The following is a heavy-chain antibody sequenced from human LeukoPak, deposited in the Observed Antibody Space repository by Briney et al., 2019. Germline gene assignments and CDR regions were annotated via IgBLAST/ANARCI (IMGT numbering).Heavy chain of an antibody. V-gene: IGHV1-2*06. CDR2: INPNSGGT. J-gene: IGHJ4*02. Sequence: GASVKVSCKASGYTFTGYYMHWVRQAPGQGLEWIGRINPNSGGTNYAQKFQGRVTMTRDTSISTAYMELSRLRSDDTAVYYCARVKSSGWYYYWGQGTLVTVSS. CDR1: GYTFTGYY. D-gene: IGHD6-19*01. CDR3: ARVKSSGWYYY.